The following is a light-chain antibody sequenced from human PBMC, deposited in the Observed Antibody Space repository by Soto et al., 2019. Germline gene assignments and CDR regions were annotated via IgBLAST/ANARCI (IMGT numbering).Light chain of an antibody. J-gene: IGLJ1*01. V-gene: IGLV2-14*03. Sequence: QSALTQPASVSGSPGQSITISCTGTSSDVGGYNFVSWYQHPPGKAPKLIIYDVSNRPSGVSNRFSGSKSGNTASLTISGLQAEDEADYYCTSYTSRITYVFGTGTKLTVL. CDR1: SSDVGGYNF. CDR3: TSYTSRITYV. CDR2: DVS.